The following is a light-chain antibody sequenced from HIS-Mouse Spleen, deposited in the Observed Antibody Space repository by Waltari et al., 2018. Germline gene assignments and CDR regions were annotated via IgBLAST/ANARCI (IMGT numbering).Light chain of an antibody. Sequence: DIVMTQSPDSLAVSLGERATINFTSSQSVLYSANNNNYLTWYQQKPGQPPKLLIYWATSEESGVPERFSGSGSRTDFTLTISSLQAEDVAVYYCQQYYSTPYTFGQGTKLEIK. CDR3: QQYYSTPYT. V-gene: IGKV4-1*01. CDR2: WAT. J-gene: IGKJ2*01. CDR1: QSVLYSANNNNY.